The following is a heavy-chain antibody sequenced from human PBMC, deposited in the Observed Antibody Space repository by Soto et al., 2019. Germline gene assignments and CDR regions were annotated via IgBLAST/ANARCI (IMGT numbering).Heavy chain of an antibody. V-gene: IGHV4-34*01. CDR1: GGSFSGYY. CDR3: ARGLTGGVTTQNWFDP. J-gene: IGHJ5*02. CDR2: INHSGST. D-gene: IGHD4-4*01. Sequence: QVQLQQWGAGLLKPSETLSLTCAVYGGSFSGYYWSWIRQPPGKGLEWIGEINHSGSTNYNPSLKSRVTISLDTSKNQFSLKLSSVTAADTAVYYCARGLTGGVTTQNWFDPWGQGTLVTVSS.